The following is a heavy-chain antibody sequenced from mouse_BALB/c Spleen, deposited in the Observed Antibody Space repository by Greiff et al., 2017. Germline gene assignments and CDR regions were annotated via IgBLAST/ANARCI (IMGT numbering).Heavy chain of an antibody. J-gene: IGHJ4*01. CDR1: GYAFSSYW. CDR2: IYPGDGDT. Sequence: QVQLQQSGAELVRPGSSVKISCKASGYAFSSYWMNWVKQRPGQGLEWIGQIYPGDGDTNYNGKFKGKATLTADKSSSTAYMQLSSLTSEDSAVYVCARVDYYGSRTSMDYWGQGTSVTGSS. D-gene: IGHD1-1*01. V-gene: IGHV1-80*01. CDR3: ARVDYYGSRTSMDY.